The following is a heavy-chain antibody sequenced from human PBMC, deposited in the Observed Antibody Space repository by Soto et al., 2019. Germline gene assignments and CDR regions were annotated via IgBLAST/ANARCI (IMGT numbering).Heavy chain of an antibody. CDR2: IYYSGST. CDR3: ARVKTTVTTSDWFDP. CDR1: GGSISSYY. Sequence: SETLSLTCTVSGGSISSYYWSWIRQPPGKGLEWIGYIYYSGSTNYNPSLKSRVTISVDTSKNQFSLKLSSVTAADTAVYYCARVKTTVTTSDWFDPWGQGTLVTVSS. D-gene: IGHD4-4*01. J-gene: IGHJ5*02. V-gene: IGHV4-59*01.